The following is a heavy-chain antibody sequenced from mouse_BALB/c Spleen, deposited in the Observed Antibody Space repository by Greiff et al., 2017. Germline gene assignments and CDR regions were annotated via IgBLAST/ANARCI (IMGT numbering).Heavy chain of an antibody. V-gene: IGHV1-77*01. D-gene: IGHD3-1*01. CDR1: GYTFTDYV. CDR3: ARGAARATFAY. J-gene: IGHJ3*01. CDR2: IYPGSGST. Sequence: VKLVESGPELVKPGASVKMSCKASGYTFTDYVISWVKQRTGQGLEWIGEIYPGSGSTYYNEKFKGKATLTADKSSNTAYMQLSSLTSEDSAVYFCARGAARATFAYWGQGTLVTVSA.